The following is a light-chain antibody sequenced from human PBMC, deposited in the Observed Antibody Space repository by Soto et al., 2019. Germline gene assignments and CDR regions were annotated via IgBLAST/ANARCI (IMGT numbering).Light chain of an antibody. CDR1: SSDVGSYNL. V-gene: IGLV2-23*01. CDR3: CSYAGSSTYVL. CDR2: DGS. J-gene: IGLJ2*01. Sequence: QSVLTQPASVSGSPGQSITISCTGTSSDVGSYNLVSWYQQHPGKAPKLMIYDGSKRHSGVSNRFSGSKSGNTASLTISGLQAEDEADYYCCSYAGSSTYVLFGGGTKLTVL.